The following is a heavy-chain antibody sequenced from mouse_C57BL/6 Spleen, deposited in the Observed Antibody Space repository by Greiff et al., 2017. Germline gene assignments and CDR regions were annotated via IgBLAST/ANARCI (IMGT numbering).Heavy chain of an antibody. CDR1: GYTFTSYW. D-gene: IGHD2-4*01. CDR3: ARGGDMITTWFAY. CDR2: INPSNGGT. Sequence: QVQLQQSGTELVKPGASVKLSCKASGYTFTSYWMHWVKQRPGQGLEWIGNINPSNGGTNYNEKFKSKATLTVDKFSSTAYMQLSSLTSEDSAVYYCARGGDMITTWFAYWGQGTLVTVSA. J-gene: IGHJ3*01. V-gene: IGHV1-53*01.